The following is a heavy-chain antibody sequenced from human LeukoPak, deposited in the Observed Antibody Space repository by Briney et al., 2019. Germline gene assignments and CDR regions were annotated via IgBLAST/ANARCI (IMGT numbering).Heavy chain of an antibody. CDR3: ATKGGKRGYSYGYGMDV. V-gene: IGHV3-23*01. D-gene: IGHD5-18*01. CDR2: ISGSGGST. CDR1: GFTFSSYA. Sequence: QSGGSLRLSCAASGFTFSSYAMSWVRQAPGKGLEWVSAISGSGGSTYYADSVKGRFTISRDNSKNTLYLQMNSLRAEDTAVYYCATKGGKRGYSYGYGMDVWGQGTTATVSS. J-gene: IGHJ6*02.